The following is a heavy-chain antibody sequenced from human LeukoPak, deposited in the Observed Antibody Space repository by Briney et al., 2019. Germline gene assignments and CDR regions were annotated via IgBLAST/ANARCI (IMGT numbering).Heavy chain of an antibody. CDR1: GYTFTSYA. CDR3: ARGSGYDFGVIDY. J-gene: IGHJ4*02. Sequence: ASVKVSCKASGYTFTSYAMHWVRQAPGQRREWMGWSNAGNGNTKYSQEFQGRVTITRDTSASTAYMELSSLRSEDMAVYYCARGSGYDFGVIDYWGQGTLVTVSS. CDR2: SNAGNGNT. D-gene: IGHD5-12*01. V-gene: IGHV1-3*02.